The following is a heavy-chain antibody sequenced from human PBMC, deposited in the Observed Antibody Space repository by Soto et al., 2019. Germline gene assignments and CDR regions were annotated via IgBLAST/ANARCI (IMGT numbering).Heavy chain of an antibody. V-gene: IGHV1-18*01. D-gene: IGHD6-19*01. Sequence: QVQLVQFGAEVKKPGASVKVSCKASGYTYTSYGISWVRQAHGQGLEWMGWISAYNGNTNYAQKLQGRVTMTTDTSISTACMELRSLRSDDTAVYYCARTVRDGSGWYFDYWGQGTLVTVSS. CDR3: ARTVRDGSGWYFDY. J-gene: IGHJ4*02. CDR2: ISAYNGNT. CDR1: GYTYTSYG.